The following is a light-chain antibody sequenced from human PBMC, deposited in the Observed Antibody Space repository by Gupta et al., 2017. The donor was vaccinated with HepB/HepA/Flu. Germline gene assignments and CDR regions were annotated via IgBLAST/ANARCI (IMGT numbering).Light chain of an antibody. Sequence: DIQMTQSPSSLYASVGDRVTITCRASQSISNYLNWYQQKPGKAPKLLIYAASTLQSGVPSMFSGSGSGTDFTLTISSLQPEDFATYYCQQSFSFPRTFGQGTKLEIK. V-gene: IGKV1-39*01. J-gene: IGKJ2*01. CDR2: AAS. CDR1: QSISNY. CDR3: QQSFSFPRT.